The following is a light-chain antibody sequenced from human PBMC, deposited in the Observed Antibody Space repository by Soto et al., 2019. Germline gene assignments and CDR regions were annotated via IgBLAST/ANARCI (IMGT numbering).Light chain of an antibody. CDR1: QSVSSSY. V-gene: IGKV3-20*01. J-gene: IGKJ4*01. CDR2: GAS. Sequence: EIVLTQSPGTLSLSPGERATLSCRASQSVSSSYLAWYQQKPGQAPRLLIYGASSRATGIPDRFSGSGSGTDFTLTISRLEPEDFAVYYCQQYGSSPRLTVGGGTKVDI. CDR3: QQYGSSPRLT.